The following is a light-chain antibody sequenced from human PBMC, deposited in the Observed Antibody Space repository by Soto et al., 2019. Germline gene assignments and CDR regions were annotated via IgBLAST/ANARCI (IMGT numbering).Light chain of an antibody. CDR2: EVN. V-gene: IGLV2-14*01. J-gene: IGLJ2*01. CDR3: SSYSSGSTLVL. Sequence: QSALTQPASVSASPGQSITISCTGSSSDVGGYNYVSWFQQHPGKAPKLLISEVNNRPSGVSSRFSGSKSGNTASLTISGLQAEDEADYYCSSYSSGSTLVLFGGGTKLTVL. CDR1: SSDVGGYNY.